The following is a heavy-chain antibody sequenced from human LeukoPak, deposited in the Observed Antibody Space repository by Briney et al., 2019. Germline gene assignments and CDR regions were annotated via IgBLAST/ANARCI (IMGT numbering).Heavy chain of an antibody. J-gene: IGHJ4*02. CDR2: IRPYNGNT. CDR3: ARDLSVAGSPDPLAF. D-gene: IGHD6-19*01. CDR1: GYTFRSCG. Sequence: ASVKVSCKASGYTFRSCGLSWVRQAPGQGLEWIGWIRPYNGNTKYTEKFQGRVTLTTDTSTSTASMELRSLRSDDTAMYYCARDLSVAGSPDPLAFWGQGTLVTVSS. V-gene: IGHV1-18*01.